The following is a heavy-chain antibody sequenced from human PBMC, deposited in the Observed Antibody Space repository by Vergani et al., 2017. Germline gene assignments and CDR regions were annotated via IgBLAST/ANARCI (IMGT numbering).Heavy chain of an antibody. CDR2: IKSKTDGGTT. V-gene: IGHV3-15*01. CDR3: TTDLGYCSSTSCYYYYMDV. D-gene: IGHD2-2*01. Sequence: EVQLVESGGGLVKPGGSLRLSCAASGFTFSNAWMSWVRQAPGKGLEWVGRIKSKTDGGTTDYAAPVKGRFTISRDDSKNTLYLQMNSLKTEDTAVYYCTTDLGYCSSTSCYYYYMDVWGKGTTVTVSS. CDR1: GFTFSNAW. J-gene: IGHJ6*03.